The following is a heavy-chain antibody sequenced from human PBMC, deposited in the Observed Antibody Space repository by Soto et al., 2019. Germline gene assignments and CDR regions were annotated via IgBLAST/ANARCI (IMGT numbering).Heavy chain of an antibody. CDR2: GRNKANSYTT. D-gene: IGHD2-15*01. CDR1: GFTFSDHY. Sequence: EVQLVQSGGGLVQPGGSLRLSCAPSGFTFSDHYMDWVRQAPGKGLEWVGRGRNKANSYTTEYAASVKGRFTVSRDDSKNLLYLQLNSLKTEDTAVYYCTRGGTSQNSYYWHMDVWGQWTTVTVSS. J-gene: IGHJ6*03. V-gene: IGHV3-72*01. CDR3: TRGGTSQNSYYWHMDV.